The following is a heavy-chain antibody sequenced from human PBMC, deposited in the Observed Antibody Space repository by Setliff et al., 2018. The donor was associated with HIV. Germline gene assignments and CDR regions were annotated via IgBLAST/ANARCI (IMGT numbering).Heavy chain of an antibody. CDR3: ARHVGDDYDSHAV. J-gene: IGHJ6*04. D-gene: IGHD3-22*01. Sequence: SETLSLTCTVSGGSISSYSWSWIRQPPGKGLEWIGYIYTSGSTNYNPSLKSRVTISVDTSENQFSLKLTSVTAADTAMYYCARHVGDDYDSHAVWGKGTTVTVSS. CDR1: GGSISSYS. CDR2: IYTSGST. V-gene: IGHV4-59*08.